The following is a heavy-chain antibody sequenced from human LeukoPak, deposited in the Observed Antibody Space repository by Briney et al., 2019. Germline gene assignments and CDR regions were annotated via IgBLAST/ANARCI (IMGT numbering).Heavy chain of an antibody. D-gene: IGHD4-17*01. CDR2: ISYDGINK. CDR3: ARNHDYGDYYYFDS. V-gene: IGHV3-30*03. Sequence: PGGSLRLSCAASGFTFSSYGMHWVRQAPGKGLEWVAIISYDGINKYYADSVKGRFTISRDNSKNTLYLQMNSLRAEDTAVYYCARNHDYGDYYYFDSWGQGTLVTVSS. J-gene: IGHJ4*02. CDR1: GFTFSSYG.